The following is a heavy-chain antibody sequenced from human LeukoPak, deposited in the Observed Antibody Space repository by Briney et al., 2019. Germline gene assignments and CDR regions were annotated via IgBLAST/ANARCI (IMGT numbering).Heavy chain of an antibody. CDR1: GGSISSSNW. CDR2: IYHSGGT. J-gene: IGHJ3*02. D-gene: IGHD3-10*01. CDR3: ARGADYYGSGSFFPFDI. Sequence: SGTLSLTCAVSGGSISSSNWWSWVRQPPGKGLEWIGEIYHSGGTNYNPSLKSRVTISVDKSKNQFSLKLSSVTAADTAVYYCARGADYYGSGSFFPFDIWGQGTMVTVSS. V-gene: IGHV4-4*02.